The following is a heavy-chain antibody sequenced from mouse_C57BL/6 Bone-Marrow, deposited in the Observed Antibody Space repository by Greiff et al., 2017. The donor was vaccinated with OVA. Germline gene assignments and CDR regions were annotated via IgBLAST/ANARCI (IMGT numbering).Heavy chain of an antibody. CDR1: GYAFSSSW. J-gene: IGHJ2*01. D-gene: IGHD2-3*01. CDR3: ARSRRVTKGTNFDD. CDR2: IYPGDGDT. V-gene: IGHV1-82*01. Sequence: QVQLQQSGPELVKPGASVKISCKASGYAFSSSWMHWVKQRPGKGLEWIGRIYPGDGDTNYNGKFKDKATLTADKSSSTAYMQLSSLTSEDSAVYFCARSRRVTKGTNFDDWGQGTTLTVSS.